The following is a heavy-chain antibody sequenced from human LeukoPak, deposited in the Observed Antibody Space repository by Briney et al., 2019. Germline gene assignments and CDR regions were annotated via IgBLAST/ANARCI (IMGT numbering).Heavy chain of an antibody. CDR1: GGSISSSSYY. CDR3: ARDLFGESGALNWFDP. Sequence: PSETLSLTCTVSGGSISSSSYYWGWIRQPPGKGLEWIGSIYYSGSTYYNPSLKSRVTMSVDTSKNQFSLKLSSVTAADTAVYYCARDLFGESGALNWFDPWGQGTLVTVSS. D-gene: IGHD3-10*02. J-gene: IGHJ5*02. V-gene: IGHV4-39*07. CDR2: IYYSGST.